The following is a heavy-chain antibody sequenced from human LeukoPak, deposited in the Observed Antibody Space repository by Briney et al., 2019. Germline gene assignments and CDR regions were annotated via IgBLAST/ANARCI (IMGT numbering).Heavy chain of an antibody. CDR1: GDSITTNSYW. CDR3: ARWGIWDLQIGNWFDP. CDR2: IYSSGNS. J-gene: IGHJ5*02. D-gene: IGHD3-16*01. Sequence: SETLSLTCSISGDSITTNSYWWGWIRQSPGKGLEWLGSIYSSGNSYYNPSLKTRATISPDTSKNQYSLRLTSVTAADPAIYYCARWGIWDLQIGNWFDPWGQGILVIVSS. V-gene: IGHV4-39*01.